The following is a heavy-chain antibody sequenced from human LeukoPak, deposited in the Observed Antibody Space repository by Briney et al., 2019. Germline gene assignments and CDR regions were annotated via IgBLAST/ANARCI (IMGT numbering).Heavy chain of an antibody. CDR1: GFTFSSYA. D-gene: IGHD2-15*01. CDR2: ISDSGGNT. Sequence: GGSLRLSCAASGFTFSSYAMSWVRLALGKGLEWVSAISDSGGNTYYADSVKGRFTISRDNSKNTLYLQMNSLRAEDTAVYYCATLRLSDHFDYWGQGTLVTVSS. CDR3: ATLRLSDHFDY. J-gene: IGHJ4*02. V-gene: IGHV3-23*01.